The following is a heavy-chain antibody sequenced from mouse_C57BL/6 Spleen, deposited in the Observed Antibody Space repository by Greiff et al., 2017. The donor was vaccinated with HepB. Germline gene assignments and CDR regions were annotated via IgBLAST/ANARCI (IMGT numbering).Heavy chain of an antibody. D-gene: IGHD4-1*02. CDR1: GFTFSDYG. V-gene: IGHV5-17*01. CDR3: ARDSLQLGRAMDY. J-gene: IGHJ4*01. CDR2: ISSGSSTI. Sequence: EVQLVESGGGLVKPGGSLKLSCAASGFTFSDYGMHWVRQAPEKGLEWVAYISSGSSTIYYADTVKGLFTISRDNAKNTLFLQMTSLRSEDTAMYYCARDSLQLGRAMDYWGQGTSVTVSS.